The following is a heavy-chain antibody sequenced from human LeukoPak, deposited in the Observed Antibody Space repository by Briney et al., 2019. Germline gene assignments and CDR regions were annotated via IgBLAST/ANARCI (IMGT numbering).Heavy chain of an antibody. J-gene: IGHJ4*02. CDR1: GYSFSSFW. CDR2: VYPVDSAA. D-gene: IGHD3-16*01. V-gene: IGHV5-51*01. Sequence: GDSLKISCQGYGYSFSSFWVGWVRQTPGKGLEWMGFVYPVDSAARYSPSFQGQITFSSDKSLDTAYLQWSSLRASDTGIYFCARSRVWGDSRWAFDYWGQGTPVTVSS. CDR3: ARSRVWGDSRWAFDY.